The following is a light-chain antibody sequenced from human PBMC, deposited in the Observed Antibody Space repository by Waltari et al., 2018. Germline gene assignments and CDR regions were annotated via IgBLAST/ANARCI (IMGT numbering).Light chain of an antibody. V-gene: IGKV2-28*01. CDR1: QSLLYSGHNC. Sequence: DIVMTQSPLSLPVTPGEPASISCRSTQSLLYSGHNCLDWYLQKPGQSPQLLIYLGSNRASGVPDRFSGSGSGTDFTLKISRVEAEYVGVYYCMQSLQSPYAFGQGTKLEIK. CDR2: LGS. CDR3: MQSLQSPYA. J-gene: IGKJ2*01.